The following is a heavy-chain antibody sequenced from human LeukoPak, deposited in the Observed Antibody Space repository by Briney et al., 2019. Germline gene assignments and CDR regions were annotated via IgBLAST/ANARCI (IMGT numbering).Heavy chain of an antibody. Sequence: PGGSLRLSCTASDFIIGSNYMSWVRQAPGKGLEWVSVIYRGGNTYYADSVRGRFTISRDNSKNTLYLQMNSLRVEDTAVYYCARGGGAYCGSDCYRNFDCWGQGTLVTVS. D-gene: IGHD2-21*01. J-gene: IGHJ4*02. CDR3: ARGGGAYCGSDCYRNFDC. CDR2: IYRGGNT. V-gene: IGHV3-66*01. CDR1: DFIIGSNY.